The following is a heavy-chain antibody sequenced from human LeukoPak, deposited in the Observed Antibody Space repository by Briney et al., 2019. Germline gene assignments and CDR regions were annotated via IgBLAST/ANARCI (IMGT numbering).Heavy chain of an antibody. CDR3: ARQHASGRTDY. Sequence: PGGSLRLSCAASGFTFGDYYMSWIRQAPGKGLEWVSYISSGSTFTNYAASVKGRFTISRDNSKKSVFLQMNSLRAEDTALYYCARQHASGRTDYWGQGTLVTVSS. D-gene: IGHD3-10*01. CDR1: GFTFGDYY. J-gene: IGHJ4*02. V-gene: IGHV3-11*03. CDR2: ISSGSTFT.